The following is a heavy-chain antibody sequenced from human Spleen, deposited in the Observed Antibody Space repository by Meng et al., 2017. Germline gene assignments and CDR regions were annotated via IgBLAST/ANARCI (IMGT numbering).Heavy chain of an antibody. CDR2: ISWNDNN. J-gene: IGHJ3*01. CDR3: GSFHV. V-gene: IGHV2-5*01. Sequence: QITLRGTSSTLVKPTHNPPLDCTFSGFLLKRHGVGVGWIRQPPGKVLEWPLFISWNDNNSYGPSLKSSLTITKDTSKNQVVLHTDYGGGFLWFGELPGSFHVWGRGTMVTVSS. D-gene: IGHD3-10*01. CDR1: GFLLKRHGVG.